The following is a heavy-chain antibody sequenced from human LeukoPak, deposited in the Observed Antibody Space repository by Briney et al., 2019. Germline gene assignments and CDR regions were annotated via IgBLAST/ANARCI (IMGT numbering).Heavy chain of an antibody. CDR3: VRGRGYSAYDPFDY. CDR2: ICSNGGRT. V-gene: IGHV3-64D*06. Sequence: TGGSLRLSCSASGFTLSSYAIHWVRQALGKGLEYVSAICSNGGRTYNADSVKGRFTISRDNSKNTLYLQMSSVRAEDTAVYYCVRGRGYSAYDPFDYWGQGTVVTVSS. D-gene: IGHD5-12*01. CDR1: GFTLSSYA. J-gene: IGHJ4*02.